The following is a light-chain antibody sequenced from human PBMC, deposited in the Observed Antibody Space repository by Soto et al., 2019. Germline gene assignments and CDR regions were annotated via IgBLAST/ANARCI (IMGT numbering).Light chain of an antibody. CDR2: AAS. J-gene: IGKJ5*01. V-gene: IGKV3-20*01. Sequence: IVLTQSPGTLSLFPGETATLSCRASQSISGIYLAWYQQKPGQPPRLLMYAASSRASGIPDRFSGSGSGTDFTLTISRLEPEDFAVYYCQKSSSSPITFGQGTRLEIK. CDR1: QSISGIY. CDR3: QKSSSSPIT.